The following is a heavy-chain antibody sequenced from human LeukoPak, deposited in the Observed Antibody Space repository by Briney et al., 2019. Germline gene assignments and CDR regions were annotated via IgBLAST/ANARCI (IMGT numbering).Heavy chain of an antibody. J-gene: IGHJ3*02. Sequence: ASETLSLTCTVSGGSISSYYWSWIRQPPGKGLEWIGYIYYSGSTNYNPSLKSRVTISVDTSKNQFSLKLSSVTAADTAVYYCARRIGYGDYRDAFDIWGQGTMVTVSS. V-gene: IGHV4-59*08. CDR3: ARRIGYGDYRDAFDI. CDR1: GGSISSYY. D-gene: IGHD4-17*01. CDR2: IYYSGST.